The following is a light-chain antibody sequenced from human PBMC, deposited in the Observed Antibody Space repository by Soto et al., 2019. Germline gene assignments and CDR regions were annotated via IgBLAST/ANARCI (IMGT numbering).Light chain of an antibody. Sequence: QLVLTQPASVSGSPGQSITISCTGTSSDIGGYSYVSWYQQHPGKAPKLIIYDISNRPSGLSDRFSGSRSGNTASLTISGLQAEDEADYYCSSYTGVDTLLFGGGTKLTVL. CDR1: SSDIGGYSY. V-gene: IGLV2-14*03. CDR2: DIS. CDR3: SSYTGVDTLL. J-gene: IGLJ3*02.